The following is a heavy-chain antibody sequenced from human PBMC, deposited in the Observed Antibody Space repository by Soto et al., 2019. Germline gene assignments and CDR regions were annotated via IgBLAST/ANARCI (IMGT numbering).Heavy chain of an antibody. V-gene: IGHV3-30*03. CDR3: AGGQYYFDY. CDR1: GFPFSSYG. J-gene: IGHJ4*02. D-gene: IGHD2-15*01. CDR2: ISYDGSNK. Sequence: QVQLVESGGGVVQPGRSLRLSCAASGFPFSSYGMHWVRQAPGKGLDWVALISYDGSNKYYADSVKGRFTISRDNSKHTLXLXMSXLRXEDTAVYYCAGGQYYFDYCGQGTLVSVSS.